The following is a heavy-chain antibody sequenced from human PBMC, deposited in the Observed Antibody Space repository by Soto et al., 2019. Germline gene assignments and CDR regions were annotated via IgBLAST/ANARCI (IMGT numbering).Heavy chain of an antibody. CDR2: IYSGGST. D-gene: IGHD5-18*01. J-gene: IGHJ4*02. Sequence: EVPLVESGGGLVQPGGSLRLSCAVSGFTVRSNYMSWVRQAPGKGLEWVSIIYSGGSTYYADSVKGRFTISRDNSKNTLYLQMNSLRAEDTAVYYCAGIRPPLYWGQGTLVTVSS. CDR3: AGIRPPLY. V-gene: IGHV3-66*01. CDR1: GFTVRSNY.